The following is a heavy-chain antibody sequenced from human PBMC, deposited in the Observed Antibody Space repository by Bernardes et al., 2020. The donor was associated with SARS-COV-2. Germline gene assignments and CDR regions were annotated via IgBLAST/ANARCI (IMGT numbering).Heavy chain of an antibody. CDR1: GGSISSISYY. CDR2: IYYSGIT. CDR3: ARHGVGSSNGNWYFDL. Sequence: SNTLYLTCTLSGGSISSISYYWGWLREPPGKGLEWIGSIYYSGITYYNPSLKSRVTISVDTSKNQFSLKLSSVTAADTAVYYCARHGVGSSNGNWYFDLWGRGTLVTVSS. D-gene: IGHD6-13*01. V-gene: IGHV4-39*01. J-gene: IGHJ2*01.